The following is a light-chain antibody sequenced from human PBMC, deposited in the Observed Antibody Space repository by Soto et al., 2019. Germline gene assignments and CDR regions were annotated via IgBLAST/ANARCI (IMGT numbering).Light chain of an antibody. CDR1: SSDVGGYNY. CDR3: SSYTSSSTHYV. CDR2: DVS. J-gene: IGLJ1*01. Sequence: QSALTQPASVSGSPGQSITISCTGTSSDVGGYNYVSWYQQHPGKAPKLMIYDVSNRPSGVSNRFSGSKSGNTASLTIYGLQAEDEADYYCSSYTSSSTHYVFGTWTKVTVL. V-gene: IGLV2-14*01.